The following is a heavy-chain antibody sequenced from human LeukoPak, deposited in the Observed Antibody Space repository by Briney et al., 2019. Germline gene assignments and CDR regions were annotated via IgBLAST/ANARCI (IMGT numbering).Heavy chain of an antibody. CDR2: IYYSGST. V-gene: IGHV4-61*01. Sequence: PSQTLSLTCTVSGASITSSSYYWSWIRQPPGKGLEWIGYIYYSGSTNYNPSLKSRVTISVDTSKNQFSLKLSSVTAADTAVYYCARVRPYSQLHKGAFDIWGQGTMVTVSS. CDR3: ARVRPYSQLHKGAFDI. J-gene: IGHJ3*02. CDR1: GASITSSSYY. D-gene: IGHD2-2*01.